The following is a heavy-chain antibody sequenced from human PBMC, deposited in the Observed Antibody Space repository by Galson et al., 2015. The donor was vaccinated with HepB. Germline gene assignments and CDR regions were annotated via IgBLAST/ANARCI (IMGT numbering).Heavy chain of an antibody. Sequence: SVKVSCKASGGTFSSYAISWVRQAPGQGLEWMGRIIPILGIANYAQKFQGRVTITADKSTSTAYMELSSLRSEDTAVYYCARGDSTMIVAYYYYGMDVWGQGTTVTVSS. V-gene: IGHV1-69*04. D-gene: IGHD3-22*01. CDR3: ARGDSTMIVAYYYYGMDV. CDR1: GGTFSSYA. J-gene: IGHJ6*02. CDR2: IIPILGIA.